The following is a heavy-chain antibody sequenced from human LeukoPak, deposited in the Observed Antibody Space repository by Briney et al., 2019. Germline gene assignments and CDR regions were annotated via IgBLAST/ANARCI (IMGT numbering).Heavy chain of an antibody. CDR3: VRGYSSTTGLDY. V-gene: IGHV6-1*01. Sequence: SQTLSLTCVISGDSVSSNSAAWNWIRQSPSRGLEWLGRTYYRSRWYNDYAVSVQSRVTINPDTSKNQFSLQLNSVTPEDSAIYYCVRGYSSTTGLDYWGQGTPVTVSS. CDR1: GDSVSSNSAA. CDR2: TYYRSRWYN. D-gene: IGHD6-19*01. J-gene: IGHJ4*02.